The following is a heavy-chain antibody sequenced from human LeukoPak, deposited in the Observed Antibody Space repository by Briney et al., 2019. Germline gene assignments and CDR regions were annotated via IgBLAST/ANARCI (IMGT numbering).Heavy chain of an antibody. Sequence: SETLSLTCTVSGGSISSYYWSWIRQPPGKGLEWIGYIYYSGSTNYNPSLKSRVTISVDTSKNQFSLRLTSVTAADTAVYYCAGQTGSGLFILPGGQGTLVTVSS. D-gene: IGHD3/OR15-3a*01. V-gene: IGHV4-59*08. CDR3: AGQTGSGLFILP. CDR1: GGSISSYY. CDR2: IYYSGST. J-gene: IGHJ4*02.